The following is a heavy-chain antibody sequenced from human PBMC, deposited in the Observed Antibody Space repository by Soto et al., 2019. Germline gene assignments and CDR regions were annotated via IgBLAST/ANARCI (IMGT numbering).Heavy chain of an antibody. D-gene: IGHD3-10*01. CDR1: GFTFSSYA. Sequence: EVQLLESGGGLVQPGGSLRLSCAASGFTFSSYAMSWVRQAPGKGLEWVSAISGSGGSTYYADSVKGRFTISRDNSKNTLYLQMNSLRAEDTAVYYCAVPEVGSKWCGELLSPNYYYYGMDVWGQGTTVTVSS. CDR2: ISGSGGST. CDR3: AVPEVGSKWCGELLSPNYYYYGMDV. J-gene: IGHJ6*02. V-gene: IGHV3-23*01.